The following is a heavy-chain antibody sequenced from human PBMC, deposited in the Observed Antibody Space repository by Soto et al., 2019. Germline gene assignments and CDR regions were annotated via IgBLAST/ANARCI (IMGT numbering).Heavy chain of an antibody. CDR2: IYYDGSNE. J-gene: IGHJ4*02. CDR1: GFTFSNHG. D-gene: IGHD1-26*01. Sequence: QVQLVESGGGVVQPGRSLRLSCAASGFTFSNHGMHWVRQAPGKGLEWVARIYYDGSNEYYADSVKGRFTISRDSSKHTLDLDMNSLRAEDTAVYYCARGRGSGSFYQLDYWGQGTLVTVSS. CDR3: ARGRGSGSFYQLDY. V-gene: IGHV3-33*01.